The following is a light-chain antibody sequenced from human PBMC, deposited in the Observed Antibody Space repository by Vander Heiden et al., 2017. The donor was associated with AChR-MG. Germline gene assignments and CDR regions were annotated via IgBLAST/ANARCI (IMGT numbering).Light chain of an antibody. CDR3: QQDGYSSRA. J-gene: IGKJ1*01. CDR1: QSVTNNY. CDR2: GAS. V-gene: IGKV3-20*01. Sequence: EIELTQSPGTLSLSRGERAPLSSSASQSVTNNYLAWYQQKPGQAPRLLIHGASSRATGIPDRFSGGGSGTDFTLTISRLDPEDFAVYYCQQDGYSSRAFGQGTKVEIK.